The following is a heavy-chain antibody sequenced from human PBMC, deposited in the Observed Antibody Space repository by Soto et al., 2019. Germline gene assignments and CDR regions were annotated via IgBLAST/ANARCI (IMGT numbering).Heavy chain of an antibody. D-gene: IGHD4-17*01. V-gene: IGHV3-9*01. Sequence: GGSLRLSCAASGFTFDDYAMHWVRQAPGKGLELVSGISWNSGSIGYADSVKGRFTISRDNAKNSLYLQMNSLRAEDTALYYCAKSESGDYGDAFDYWGQGTLVTVSS. J-gene: IGHJ4*02. CDR1: GFTFDDYA. CDR2: ISWNSGSI. CDR3: AKSESGDYGDAFDY.